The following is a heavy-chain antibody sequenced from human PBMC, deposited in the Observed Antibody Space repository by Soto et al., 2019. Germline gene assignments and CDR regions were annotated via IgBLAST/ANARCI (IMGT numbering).Heavy chain of an antibody. V-gene: IGHV1-3*01. J-gene: IGHJ4*02. Sequence: ASVKVSCKASGYTFTNYAIHWVRQAPGQRLEWMGWINAGNGNTRYSQKFQGRVTITRDTSASTAYMELSSLRSEDTALYYCARDEGYSDSSGYYDYWGQGTLVTVPS. CDR2: INAGNGNT. D-gene: IGHD3-22*01. CDR3: ARDEGYSDSSGYYDY. CDR1: GYTFTNYA.